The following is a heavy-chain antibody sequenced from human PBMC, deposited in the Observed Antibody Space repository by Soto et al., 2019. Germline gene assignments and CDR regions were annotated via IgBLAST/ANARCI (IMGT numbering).Heavy chain of an antibody. Sequence: EVQLLESGGGLVQSGGSLRLSCAASGITFSSYAMSWVRQAARKGLEWVLGISASGGSTYYAHFVNGRFTISRDNSKNTLYLQMNSLTAEDTAVYYCAKADWGDYGFDYWGKGTLVTVSS. CDR3: AKADWGDYGFDY. CDR2: ISASGGST. J-gene: IGHJ4*02. CDR1: GITFSSYA. V-gene: IGHV3-23*01. D-gene: IGHD4-17*01.